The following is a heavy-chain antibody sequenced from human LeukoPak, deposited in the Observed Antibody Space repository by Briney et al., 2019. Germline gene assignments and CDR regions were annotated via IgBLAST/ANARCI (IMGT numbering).Heavy chain of an antibody. D-gene: IGHD5-12*01. Sequence: GGSLRLSCAASGFTFSSYGIHWVRQAPGKGLEWVAFIRSDGSKKYYADSVKGRFTTSRDNPKNTLYLQMNSLRAEDTAVYYCAKSGTPVATIRFAFDIWGQGTMVTVSS. CDR2: IRSDGSKK. J-gene: IGHJ3*02. CDR3: AKSGTPVATIRFAFDI. V-gene: IGHV3-30*02. CDR1: GFTFSSYG.